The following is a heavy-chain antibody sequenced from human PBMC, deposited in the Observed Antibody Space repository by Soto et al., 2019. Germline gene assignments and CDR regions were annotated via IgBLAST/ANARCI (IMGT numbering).Heavy chain of an antibody. D-gene: IGHD5-18*01. Sequence: GGSLRLSCAASGFTFSSYAMSWVRQAPGKGLEWVSAISGSGGNTHYADSVKGRFTIFRDNSKNTLFLQMTSLRAEDTAVYYCEKGGYTFAYEWGQGTLVTVSS. CDR1: GFTFSSYA. J-gene: IGHJ4*02. V-gene: IGHV3-23*01. CDR3: EKGGYTFAYE. CDR2: ISGSGGNT.